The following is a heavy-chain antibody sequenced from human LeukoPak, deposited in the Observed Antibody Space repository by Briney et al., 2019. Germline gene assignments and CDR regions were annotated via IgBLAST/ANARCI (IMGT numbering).Heavy chain of an antibody. V-gene: IGHV4-31*03. D-gene: IGHD2-2*01. Sequence: SQTLSLTCTVSGGSISSGGYYWSWIRQHPGKGLEWIGYIYYSGSTYYNPSLKSRVTISVDTSKNQFSLKLSSVTAADTAVYYCARVAGVKIVPASWGQGTLVTVSS. CDR1: GGSISSGGYY. CDR3: ARVAGVKIVPAS. J-gene: IGHJ5*02. CDR2: IYYSGST.